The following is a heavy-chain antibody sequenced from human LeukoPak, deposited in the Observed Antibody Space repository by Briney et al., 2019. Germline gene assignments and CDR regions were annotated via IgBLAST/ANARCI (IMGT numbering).Heavy chain of an antibody. V-gene: IGHV4-30-4*01. Sequence: SQTLSCNCTGSGDTSSSGNRYWRWIRQPLGKILERIGYISYSETTYYSASLKRRVTISVNTSTNQFSLKLVSVTAADTAVYYCAREDSSHFWDYWGQGTLVTVSS. D-gene: IGHD2-15*01. CDR1: GDTSSSGNRY. J-gene: IGHJ4*02. CDR3: AREDSSHFWDY. CDR2: ISYSETT.